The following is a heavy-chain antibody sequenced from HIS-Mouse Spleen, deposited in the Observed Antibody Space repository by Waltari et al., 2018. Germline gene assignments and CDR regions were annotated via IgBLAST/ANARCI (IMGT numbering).Heavy chain of an antibody. CDR1: GFTVRSKS. CDR3: ARHYYYGSGSYYFDY. Sequence: EVQLVETGGGLIQPGGSLRLSCAASGFTVRSKSMRWVRQAPGKGLEWVSVMYSGGSTYYADSVKCRFTISRDNSKNTLYLQMNSLRAEDTAVYYCARHYYYGSGSYYFDYWGQGTLVTVSS. J-gene: IGHJ4*02. V-gene: IGHV3-53*02. D-gene: IGHD3-10*01. CDR2: MYSGGST.